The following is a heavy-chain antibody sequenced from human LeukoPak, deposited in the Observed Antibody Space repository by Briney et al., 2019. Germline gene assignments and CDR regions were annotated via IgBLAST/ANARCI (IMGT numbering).Heavy chain of an antibody. Sequence: ASVKVSCKASGYTFTSYGISWVRQAPGQGLEWMGWISAYNGNTNYAQKLQGRVTMTTDTSTSTAYMELRSLRSDDTAVYYGARVEIQLWFGQRLNSGFDYWGQGTLVTVSS. J-gene: IGHJ4*02. V-gene: IGHV1-18*01. CDR1: GYTFTSYG. D-gene: IGHD5-18*01. CDR2: ISAYNGNT. CDR3: ARVEIQLWFGQRLNSGFDY.